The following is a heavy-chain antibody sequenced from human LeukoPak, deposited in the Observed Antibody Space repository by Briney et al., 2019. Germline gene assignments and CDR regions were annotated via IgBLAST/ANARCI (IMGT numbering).Heavy chain of an antibody. D-gene: IGHD1-7*01. J-gene: IGHJ4*02. CDR2: IRSKAYGGTT. Sequence: GGSLRLSCTASGFTFGDYAMSWFRQAPGKGLEWVGFIRSKAYGGTTEYAASVKGRFTISRDDAKSIAYLQMNSLKTEDTAVYYCTRAHITGTWAIDYWGQGALVTVSS. CDR1: GFTFGDYA. CDR3: TRAHITGTWAIDY. V-gene: IGHV3-49*03.